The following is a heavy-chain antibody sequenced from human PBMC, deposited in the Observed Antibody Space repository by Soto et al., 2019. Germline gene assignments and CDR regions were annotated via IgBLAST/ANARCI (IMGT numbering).Heavy chain of an antibody. D-gene: IGHD4-17*01. CDR1: GFTFDDYA. CDR2: ISWNSGSI. Sequence: DVQLVESGGGLVQPGRSLRLSCAASGFTFDDYAMHWVRQAPGKGLEWVSGISWNSGSIGYADSVKGRFTISRDNAKKSLYLKMNSLRAEDTALYYCAKAGYGDYVAADWYFDLWGRGTLVTVSS. CDR3: AKAGYGDYVAADWYFDL. V-gene: IGHV3-9*01. J-gene: IGHJ2*01.